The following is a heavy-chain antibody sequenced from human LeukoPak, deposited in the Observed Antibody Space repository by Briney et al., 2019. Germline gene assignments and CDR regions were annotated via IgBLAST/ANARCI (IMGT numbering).Heavy chain of an antibody. CDR1: GFAFSRFG. Sequence: GGSLRLSCAASGFAFSRFGMHWVRQAPGKGLEWVAAIWYDGRNKYYAESVKGRFSISRDNSKYTLYLQTDSLRAEDTAVYYCARGNYDILTGYDYWGQGTLVTVSS. CDR2: IWYDGRNK. V-gene: IGHV3-33*01. J-gene: IGHJ4*02. CDR3: ARGNYDILTGYDY. D-gene: IGHD3-9*01.